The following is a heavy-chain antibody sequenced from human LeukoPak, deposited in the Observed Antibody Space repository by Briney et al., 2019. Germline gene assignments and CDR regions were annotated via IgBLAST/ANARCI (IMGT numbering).Heavy chain of an antibody. Sequence: SVKVSCKASGGTFSSYAISWVRQAPGQGLEWMGRIIPILGIANYAQKFQGRVTITADKSTSTAYMELSSLRSEDTAVYYCAREDEGVSYFDYWGQGTLVTVSS. V-gene: IGHV1-69*04. CDR1: GGTFSSYA. J-gene: IGHJ4*02. D-gene: IGHD2-8*01. CDR2: IIPILGIA. CDR3: AREDEGVSYFDY.